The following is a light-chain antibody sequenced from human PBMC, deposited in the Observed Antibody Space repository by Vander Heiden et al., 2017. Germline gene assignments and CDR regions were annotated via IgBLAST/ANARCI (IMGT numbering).Light chain of an antibody. CDR1: SSDVGGYNY. CDR2: EVS. J-gene: IGLJ1*01. Sequence: QSALPPPASVSGSPGQSITISCTGTSSDVGGYNYVSWYQQHPGKAPKLMIYEVSNRPSGVSNRFSGSKSGNTASLTISGLQAEDEADYYCSSYTSSSTPYVFGTGTKVTVL. V-gene: IGLV2-14*01. CDR3: SSYTSSSTPYV.